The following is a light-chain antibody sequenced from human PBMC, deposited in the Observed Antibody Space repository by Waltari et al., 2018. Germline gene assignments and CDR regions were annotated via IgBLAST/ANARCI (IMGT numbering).Light chain of an antibody. V-gene: IGKV1-39*01. CDR3: QQSYSTPPWT. CDR1: QSISGY. Sequence: DIQMTQSPSSLSASVGDSVTITCRESQSISGYLKWYQQKPGKAPRPLIYATSSLQSGVPSRFSGSRSGTDFTLTISSLQPEDFATYYCQQSYSTPPWTFGQGTKVEIK. J-gene: IGKJ1*01. CDR2: ATS.